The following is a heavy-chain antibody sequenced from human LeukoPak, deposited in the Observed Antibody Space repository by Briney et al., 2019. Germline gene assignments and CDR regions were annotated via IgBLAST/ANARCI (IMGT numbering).Heavy chain of an antibody. CDR3: ARDGQQQLVLAEYFQH. J-gene: IGHJ1*01. Sequence: GASVKVSCKASGYTFITYGITWVRQAPGQGLEWMGWISAYNGNANYAQKLQDRVTMTTDTSTSTAYMELRSLRSDDTAVYYCARDGQQQLVLAEYFQHWGQGTLVTVSS. D-gene: IGHD6-13*01. CDR2: ISAYNGNA. CDR1: GYTFITYG. V-gene: IGHV1-18*01.